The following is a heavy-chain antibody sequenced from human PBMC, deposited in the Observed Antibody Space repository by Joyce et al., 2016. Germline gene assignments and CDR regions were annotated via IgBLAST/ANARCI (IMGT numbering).Heavy chain of an antibody. D-gene: IGHD3-22*01. CDR3: ARGTYRSAGYYYAS. V-gene: IGHV4-61*08. CDR2: VCYSGGT. J-gene: IGHJ5*02. Sequence: QVQLQESGPGLVRPAETLSLTCNVSGASVNSGGNYWSWMRQPPGKTLEYIGNVCYSGGTRYNPSLKSRVSISLDASKNQFSLSLSAVTAADTAVYFCARGTYRSAGYYYASWGQGTPVIVSS. CDR1: GASVNSGGNY.